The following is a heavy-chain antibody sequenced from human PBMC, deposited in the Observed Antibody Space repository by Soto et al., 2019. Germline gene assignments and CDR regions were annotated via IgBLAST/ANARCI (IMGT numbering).Heavy chain of an antibody. CDR3: PRADVDTASFDI. J-gene: IGHJ3*02. CDR1: GGSISSYY. CDR2: IYYSGST. Sequence: QVQLQESGPGLVKPSETLSLTCTVSGGSISSYYCSWIRQPPGKGLEWIGYIYYSGSTNYNPSLKSRVTISVDTSKNQFSLKLSSVTAADTAVYYCPRADVDTASFDIWGQGTMVTVSS. D-gene: IGHD5-18*01. V-gene: IGHV4-59*01.